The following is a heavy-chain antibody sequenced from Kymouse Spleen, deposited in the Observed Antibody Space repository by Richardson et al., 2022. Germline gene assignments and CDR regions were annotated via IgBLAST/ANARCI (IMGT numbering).Heavy chain of an antibody. CDR2: IWYDGSNK. CDR1: GFTFSSYG. V-gene: IGHV3-33*01. CDR3: ARVKLELRDAFDI. J-gene: IGHJ3*02. Sequence: QVQLVESGGGVVQPGRSLRLSCAASGFTFSSYGMHWVRQAPGKGLEWVAVIWYDGSNKYYADSVKGRFTISRDNSKNTLYLQMNSLRAEDTAVYYCARVKLELRDAFDIWGQGTMVTVSS. D-gene: IGHD1-7*01.